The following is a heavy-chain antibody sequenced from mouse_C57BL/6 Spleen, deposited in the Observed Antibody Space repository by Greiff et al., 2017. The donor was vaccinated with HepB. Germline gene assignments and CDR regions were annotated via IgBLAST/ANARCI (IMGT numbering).Heavy chain of an antibody. J-gene: IGHJ4*01. CDR2: ISNGGGST. D-gene: IGHD2-1*01. Sequence: EVQLVESGGGLVQPGGSLKLSCAASGFTFSDYYMYWVRQTPEKRLEWVAYISNGGGSTYYPDTVKGRFTISRDNAKNTLYLQMSRLKSEDTAMYYCARHDYGNYDAMDYWGQGTSVTVSS. CDR3: ARHDYGNYDAMDY. V-gene: IGHV5-12*01. CDR1: GFTFSDYY.